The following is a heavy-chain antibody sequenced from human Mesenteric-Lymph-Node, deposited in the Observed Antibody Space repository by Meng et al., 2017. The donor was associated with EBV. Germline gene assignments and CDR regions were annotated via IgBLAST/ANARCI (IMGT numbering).Heavy chain of an antibody. CDR3: ARDLSLDFGSGRGY. CDR2: INPSSGGT. J-gene: IGHJ4*02. D-gene: IGHD3-10*01. V-gene: IGHV1-46*01. CDR1: AYTFTTYY. Sequence: VQVVQSGAEVKRPGASVQVSCKASAYTFTTYYTHWLRQAPGQGPEWMGFINPSSGGTTYAQKFQGRVTMTRDTSTSTVYMDLSSLTSEDTGVYYCARDLSLDFGSGRGYWGQGTLVTVSS.